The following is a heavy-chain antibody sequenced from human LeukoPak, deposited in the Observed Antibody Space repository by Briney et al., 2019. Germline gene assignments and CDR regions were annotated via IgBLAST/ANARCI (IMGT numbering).Heavy chain of an antibody. CDR2: IKQDGSGK. J-gene: IGHJ5*02. CDR1: GFTFSSYW. Sequence: GGSLRLSCAASGFTFSSYWMSWVRQAPGKGLEWVANIKQDGSGKYYVDSVKGRFTISRDNAKNSLYLQMNSLRAEDTAVYYCARDAAYSSSWYEIFDWFDPWGQGTLVTVSS. CDR3: ARDAAYSSSWYEIFDWFDP. D-gene: IGHD6-13*01. V-gene: IGHV3-7*01.